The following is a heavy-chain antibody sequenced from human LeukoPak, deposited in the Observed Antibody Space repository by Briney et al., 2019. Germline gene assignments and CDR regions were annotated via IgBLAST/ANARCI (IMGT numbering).Heavy chain of an antibody. D-gene: IGHD6-6*01. CDR1: GDTVSSNSAA. CDR2: TYYRSKWYN. V-gene: IGHV6-1*01. J-gene: IGHJ5*02. CDR3: ARGTAALDTNWFDP. Sequence: SQTLSLTCAISGDTVSSNSAAWNWIRQSPSRGLEWLGRTYYRSKWYNDYAVSVKSRIIIDPDTSKNQFSLQLSSVTPEDTAVYYCARGTAALDTNWFDPWGQGTLVIVSS.